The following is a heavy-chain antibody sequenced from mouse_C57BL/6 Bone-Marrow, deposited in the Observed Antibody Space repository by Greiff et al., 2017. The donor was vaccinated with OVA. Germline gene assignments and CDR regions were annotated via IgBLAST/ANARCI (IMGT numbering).Heavy chain of an antibody. CDR1: GFTFSDYE. V-gene: IGHV5-17*01. J-gene: IGHJ1*03. CDR2: ISPSSSTI. CDR3: ARINYWYFDV. Sequence: EVKVVESGGGLVKPGGSLKLSCAASGFTFSDYEMHWVRQAPEKGLEWVAYISPSSSTIYYADTVKGRFTISRDKAKNTLFLQMTSLRSEDTAMYYCARINYWYFDVWGTGTTATVSS.